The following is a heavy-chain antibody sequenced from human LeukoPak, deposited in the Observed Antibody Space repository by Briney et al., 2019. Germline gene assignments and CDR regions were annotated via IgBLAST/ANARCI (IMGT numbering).Heavy chain of an antibody. CDR1: GGSFSGYY. V-gene: IGHV4-34*01. J-gene: IGHJ4*02. CDR3: AGTVGATFHFDY. CDR2: INHSGST. D-gene: IGHD1-26*01. Sequence: SETLSLTCAVYGGSFSGYYWSWIRQPPGKGLEWIGEINHSGSTNYNPSLKSRVTISVDTSKNQFSLKLSSVTAADTAVYYCAGTVGATFHFDYWGQGTLVTVSS.